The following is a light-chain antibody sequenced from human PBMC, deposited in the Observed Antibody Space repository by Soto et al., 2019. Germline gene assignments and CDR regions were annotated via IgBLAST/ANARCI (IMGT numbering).Light chain of an antibody. CDR1: SSDVGGYKY. J-gene: IGLJ2*01. V-gene: IGLV2-14*01. Sequence: QSVLTQPASVSGSPGQSITISCTGSSSDVGGYKYVSWYQQHPGKAPKLMIFEVSNRPSGVSNRFSGSKSGNTASLTSSGLQAEDEGDYYCCSYTGGTTLVCGGGTQLTVL. CDR2: EVS. CDR3: CSYTGGTTLV.